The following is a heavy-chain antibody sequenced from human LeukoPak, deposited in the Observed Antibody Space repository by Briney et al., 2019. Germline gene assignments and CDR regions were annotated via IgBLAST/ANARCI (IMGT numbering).Heavy chain of an antibody. Sequence: GRSLRLSCTASRFTFSDYGMHWVRQAPGKGLEWVATIWYDGYNKYYADSVRGRFTISRDNSKNTVYVQMNSLRAEDTAVYYCARDRDYYWGQGTLVTVSS. V-gene: IGHV3-33*01. J-gene: IGHJ4*02. CDR2: IWYDGYNK. CDR1: RFTFSDYG. D-gene: IGHD2-21*02. CDR3: ARDRDYY.